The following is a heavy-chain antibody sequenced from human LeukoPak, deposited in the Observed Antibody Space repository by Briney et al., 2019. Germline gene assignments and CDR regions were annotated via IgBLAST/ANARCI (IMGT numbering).Heavy chain of an antibody. CDR3: ASDKVVGATYLDY. CDR2: IYSGGGT. J-gene: IGHJ4*02. V-gene: IGHV3-66*01. D-gene: IGHD2-15*01. CDR1: GFTVSSNY. Sequence: GGSLRLSCAASGFTVSSNYMSWVRQAPGKGLEWVSVIYSGGGTYYADSVKGRFTISRDNSKNTLYLQMNSLRAEDTAVYYCASDKVVGATYLDYWGPGNPGHRLL.